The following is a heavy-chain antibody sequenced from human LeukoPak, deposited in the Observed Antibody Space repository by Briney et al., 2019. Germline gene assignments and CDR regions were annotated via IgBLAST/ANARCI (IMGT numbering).Heavy chain of an antibody. V-gene: IGHV3-48*01. CDR3: TAERMTTVRRAPDFDY. Sequence: GGSLRLSCAASGFTFSSYSMNWVRQAPGKGLEWVSYISSSSSTIYYADSVKGRFTISRDNAKNSLYLQMNSLRAEDTAVYYCTAERMTTVRRAPDFDYWGQGTLVTVSS. CDR1: GFTFSSYS. CDR2: ISSSSSTI. J-gene: IGHJ4*02. D-gene: IGHD4-11*01.